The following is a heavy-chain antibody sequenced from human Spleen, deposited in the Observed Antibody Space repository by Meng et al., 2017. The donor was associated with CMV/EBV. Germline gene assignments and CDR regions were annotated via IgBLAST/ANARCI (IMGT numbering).Heavy chain of an antibody. D-gene: IGHD3-10*01. V-gene: IGHV4-39*07. CDR3: ARDTYYYGLGEPYYAMDV. CDR2: IYYSGRT. J-gene: IGHJ6*02. Sequence: SETLSLTCTVSGGSIRSSNYYWGWIRQPPGKGLEWIGSIYYSGRTYYSPSLKSRVTISVDTSNNQFSLKLSSVTAADTAVYYCARDTYYYGLGEPYYAMDVWGQGTTVTVSS. CDR1: GGSIRSSNYY.